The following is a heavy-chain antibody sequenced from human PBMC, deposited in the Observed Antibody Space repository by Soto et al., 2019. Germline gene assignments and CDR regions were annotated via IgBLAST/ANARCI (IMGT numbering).Heavy chain of an antibody. D-gene: IGHD3-22*01. J-gene: IGHJ4*02. CDR1: GFTFSNYA. Sequence: GGSLRLSCAASGFTFSNYAMSWVRQAPGKGLEWVSGISSSSGGGTYYADSVKGRFTISRDNSKNTVHLQMNSLRAEDTAAYFCAKDDRGGGGYYLFDYWGQGTLVTVSS. CDR3: AKDDRGGGGYYLFDY. V-gene: IGHV3-23*01. CDR2: ISSSSGGGT.